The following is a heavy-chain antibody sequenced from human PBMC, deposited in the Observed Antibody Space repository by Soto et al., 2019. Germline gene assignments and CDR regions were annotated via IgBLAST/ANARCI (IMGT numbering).Heavy chain of an antibody. Sequence: QVLLVQSGAEVKKPGSSVKVSCKASGGTFSSYAINWVRQAPGQGLEWMGGIIPIFGTANYAQKFQGRVTITADESTSTAYMELSSLRSEDTTVYYCARDSTTVTTGNDAFDVWGQGTMVTVSS. CDR2: IIPIFGTA. D-gene: IGHD4-17*01. J-gene: IGHJ3*01. CDR3: ARDSTTVTTGNDAFDV. CDR1: GGTFSSYA. V-gene: IGHV1-69*01.